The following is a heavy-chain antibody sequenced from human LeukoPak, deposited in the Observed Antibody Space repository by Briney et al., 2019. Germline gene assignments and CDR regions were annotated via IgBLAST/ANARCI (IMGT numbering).Heavy chain of an antibody. CDR1: GDSIRNSTYH. CDR2: FHHSGRS. J-gene: IGHJ4*02. Sequence: SETLSLTCTVSGDSIRNSTYHWAWIRQPPGKGLEWIGSFHHSGRSYYNSSLKSRVIISVDTSKNQVYVKLSSVTAADTAVYYCARKDCGGGGDSCYSSSYFDYWGQGTLVTVSS. V-gene: IGHV4-39*01. CDR3: ARKDCGGGGDSCYSSSYFDY. D-gene: IGHD2-15*01.